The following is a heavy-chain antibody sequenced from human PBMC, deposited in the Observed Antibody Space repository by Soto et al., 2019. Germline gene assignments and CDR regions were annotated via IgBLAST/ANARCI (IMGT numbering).Heavy chain of an antibody. CDR3: ERGCRGFLGIDWSNYYNHDAMDA. D-gene: IGHD3-9*01. J-gene: IGHJ6*02. CDR2: INHSGST. CDR1: GGSFSGYY. V-gene: IGHV4-34*01. Sequence: SETLSVTCAVYGGSFSGYYWSWIRPPPGKGLEWIGEINHSGSTNYNPSLKSRVTISVDKPKNQFSLKLSSVTAADTAVYYCERGCRGFLGIDWSNYYNHDAMDARGQGPTVT.